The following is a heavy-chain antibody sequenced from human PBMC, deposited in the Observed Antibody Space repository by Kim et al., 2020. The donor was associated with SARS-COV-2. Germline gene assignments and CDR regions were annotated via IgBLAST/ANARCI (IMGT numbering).Heavy chain of an antibody. J-gene: IGHJ6*02. CDR2: IYYSGST. CDR3: ARLCIYYYGMDV. CDR1: GGSISSSSYY. D-gene: IGHD2-8*01. V-gene: IGHV4-39*01. Sequence: SETLSLTCTVSGGSISSSSYYWGWIRQPPGKGLEWIGSIYYSGSTYYNPSLKSRVTISVDTSKNQFSLKLSSVTAADTAVYYCARLCIYYYGMDVWGQGTTVTVSS.